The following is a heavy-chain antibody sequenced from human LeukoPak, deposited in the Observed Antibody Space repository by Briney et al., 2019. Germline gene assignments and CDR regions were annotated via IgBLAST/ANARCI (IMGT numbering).Heavy chain of an antibody. J-gene: IGHJ4*02. CDR2: ISSSGSTI. D-gene: IGHD3-9*01. V-gene: IGHV3-48*03. CDR3: ARDQKSRYFDWLSSGVDY. Sequence: GGSLRLSCAASGFTFSSYEMNWVRHAPGKGLEWVSYISSSGSTIYYADSVKGRFTISRDNAKNSLYLQMNSLRAEDTAVYYCARDQKSRYFDWLSSGVDYWGQGTLVTVSS. CDR1: GFTFSSYE.